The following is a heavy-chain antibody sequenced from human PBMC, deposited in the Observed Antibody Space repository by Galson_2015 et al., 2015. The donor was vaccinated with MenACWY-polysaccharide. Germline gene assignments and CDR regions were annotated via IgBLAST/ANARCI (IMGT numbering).Heavy chain of an antibody. Sequence: SLRLSCAASGFTSRSTWMSWVRQAPGKGLEWVALINLDGSQKDYMDSVKGRFAISRENAKNSLYLQINSLRAEDTAVYYCARDPNWGNSFGPWGQGTTVSVSS. CDR1: GFTSRSTW. CDR3: ARDPNWGNSFGP. V-gene: IGHV3-7*01. D-gene: IGHD7-27*01. CDR2: INLDGSQK. J-gene: IGHJ6*02.